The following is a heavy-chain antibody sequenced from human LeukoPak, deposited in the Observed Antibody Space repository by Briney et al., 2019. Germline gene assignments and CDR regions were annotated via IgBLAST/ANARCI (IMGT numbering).Heavy chain of an antibody. Sequence: GGSLRLSCAASGFTFSDYYMSWIRQAPGKGLEWVSYISSSGSTIYYADSVKGRFTISRDNAKNSLYLQMNSLRAEDTAAYYCARDRWFGELSQVYYYYGMDVWGQGTTVTVSS. J-gene: IGHJ6*02. D-gene: IGHD3-10*01. CDR2: ISSSGSTI. V-gene: IGHV3-11*01. CDR1: GFTFSDYY. CDR3: ARDRWFGELSQVYYYYGMDV.